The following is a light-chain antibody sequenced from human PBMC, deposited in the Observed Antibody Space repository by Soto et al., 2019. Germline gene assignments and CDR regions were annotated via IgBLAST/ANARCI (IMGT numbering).Light chain of an antibody. CDR1: QSVSSTL. V-gene: IGKV3-20*01. Sequence: ELVLPQSPVALSLSSGERATLSCRASQSVSSTLLTWYQQKPGQAPRLLIYGVSSRATGIPDRFSGGGSGTDFTLTISRLEPEDFAVYYCQQFSSYPLTFGGGTKVDI. J-gene: IGKJ4*01. CDR3: QQFSSYPLT. CDR2: GVS.